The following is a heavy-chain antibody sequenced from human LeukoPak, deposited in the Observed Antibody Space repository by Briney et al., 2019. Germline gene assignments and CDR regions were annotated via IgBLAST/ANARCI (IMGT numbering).Heavy chain of an antibody. J-gene: IGHJ3*02. D-gene: IGHD3-10*01. V-gene: IGHV3-23*01. CDR1: GFAFSSYA. CDR2: ISGSGGST. CDR3: AKGLWFGELLSGDAFDI. Sequence: GGSLRLSCAVSGFAFSSYAMSWVRQAPGKGLEWVSAISGSGGSTYYADSVKGRFTISRDNSKNTLYLQMNSLRAEDTAVYYCAKGLWFGELLSGDAFDIWGQGTMVTVSS.